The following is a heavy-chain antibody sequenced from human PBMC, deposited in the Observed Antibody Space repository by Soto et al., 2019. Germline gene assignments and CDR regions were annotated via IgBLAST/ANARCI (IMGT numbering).Heavy chain of an antibody. Sequence: GGSLRLSCAASGFTFSSYAMSWVRQAPGKGLEWVSAISGSGGSTYYADSVKGRFTISRDNSKNTLYLQMNSLRAEDTAVYYCAKDRSRRYYYDSSGDYGMDVWGQGTTVTVSS. J-gene: IGHJ6*02. V-gene: IGHV3-23*01. D-gene: IGHD3-22*01. CDR3: AKDRSRRYYYDSSGDYGMDV. CDR1: GFTFSSYA. CDR2: ISGSGGST.